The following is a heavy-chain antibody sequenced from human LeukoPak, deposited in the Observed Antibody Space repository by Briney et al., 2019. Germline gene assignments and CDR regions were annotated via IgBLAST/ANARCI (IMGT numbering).Heavy chain of an antibody. CDR3: ARASHYDSSGYYFGY. J-gene: IGHJ4*02. Sequence: GGSLRLSCAASGFTFDDYGMSWVRQAPGKGLDWVSVINWNGDSTGYADSVKGRFTISRDNAKNSLYLQMNSLRAEDTALYYCARASHYDSSGYYFGYWGQGTLVTVSS. V-gene: IGHV3-20*04. CDR1: GFTFDDYG. D-gene: IGHD3-22*01. CDR2: INWNGDST.